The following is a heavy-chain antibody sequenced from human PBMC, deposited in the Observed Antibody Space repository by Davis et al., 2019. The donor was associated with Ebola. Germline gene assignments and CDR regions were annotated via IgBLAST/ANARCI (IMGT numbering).Heavy chain of an antibody. CDR1: GFTFSSYW. CDR2: IKQDGSEK. D-gene: IGHD2-2*01. J-gene: IGHJ5*02. Sequence: PSETLSLTCAASGFTFSSYWMSWVRQAPGKGLEWVANIKQDGSEKYYVDSVKGRFTISRDNARNSLYLQMNSLRDEDTAVYYCARDVVVPAAPRVRFDPWGQGTLVTVSS. CDR3: ARDVVVPAAPRVRFDP. V-gene: IGHV3-7*01.